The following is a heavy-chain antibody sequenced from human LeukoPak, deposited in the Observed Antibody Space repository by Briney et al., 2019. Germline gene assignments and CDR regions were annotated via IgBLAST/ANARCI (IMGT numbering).Heavy chain of an antibody. J-gene: IGHJ4*02. D-gene: IGHD1-26*01. Sequence: SETLSLTCAVSGYSISSGYYWGWIRQPPGKGLEWIGSIYHSGSTYYNPSLKSRVTISVDTSKNQSSLKLSSVTAADTAVYYCARHVSGSYHLPFDYWGQGTLVTVSS. V-gene: IGHV4-38-2*01. CDR2: IYHSGST. CDR1: GYSISSGYY. CDR3: ARHVSGSYHLPFDY.